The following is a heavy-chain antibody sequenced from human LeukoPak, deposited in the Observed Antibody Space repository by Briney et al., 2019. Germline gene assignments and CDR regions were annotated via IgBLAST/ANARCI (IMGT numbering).Heavy chain of an antibody. Sequence: SGGSLRLSCAASGFTFSSYAMSWVRQAPGKGLEWVSAISGSGGSTYYADSVKGRFTISRDNSKNTLYLQMNSLRAEDTAVYYCAKARLYDSSGYKAYYFDYWGQGTLVTVSS. J-gene: IGHJ4*02. CDR2: ISGSGGST. CDR3: AKARLYDSSGYKAYYFDY. D-gene: IGHD3-22*01. CDR1: GFTFSSYA. V-gene: IGHV3-23*01.